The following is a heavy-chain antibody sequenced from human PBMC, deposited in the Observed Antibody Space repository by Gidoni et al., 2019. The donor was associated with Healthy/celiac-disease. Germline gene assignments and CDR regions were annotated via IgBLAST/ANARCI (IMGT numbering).Heavy chain of an antibody. V-gene: IGHV3-64D*06. CDR2: ISSNGGST. Sequence: EVQLVESGGGLVQPGGSLRLSCSAPGFPFSSYAMHWVRQAPGKGLEYVSAISSNGGSTYYADSVKGRFTISRDNSKNTLYLQMSSLRAEDTAVYYCVKGSWELLAYAFDIWGQGTMVTVSS. CDR3: VKGSWELLAYAFDI. D-gene: IGHD1-26*01. J-gene: IGHJ3*02. CDR1: GFPFSSYA.